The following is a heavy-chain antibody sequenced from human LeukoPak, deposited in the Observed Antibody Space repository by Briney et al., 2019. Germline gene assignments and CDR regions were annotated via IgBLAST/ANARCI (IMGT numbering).Heavy chain of an antibody. J-gene: IGHJ4*02. Sequence: GGSLRLSCAASGFTFSSYGMHWVRQAPGKGLEWVAVISYDGSNKYYADSVKGRFTISRDNSKNTLYLQMNSLRAEDTAVYYCAKDRDGSFDYWGQGALVTVSS. V-gene: IGHV3-30*18. CDR1: GFTFSSYG. CDR3: AKDRDGSFDY. D-gene: IGHD5-24*01. CDR2: ISYDGSNK.